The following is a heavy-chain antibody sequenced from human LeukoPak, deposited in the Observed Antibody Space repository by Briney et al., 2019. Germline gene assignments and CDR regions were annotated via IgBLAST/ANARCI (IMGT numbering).Heavy chain of an antibody. V-gene: IGHV3-23*01. J-gene: IGHJ4*02. CDR2: ISGSGGST. D-gene: IGHD6-6*01. CDR1: GFTFNISA. Sequence: GGSLRLSCAASGFTFNISAMSWVRQAPGKGLECVSPISGSGGSTYYADSVKGRFTISRDNSKNTLYLQMNSLRAEDTAVYFCVSLGYSSSSVRYWGQGTLVTVSS. CDR3: VSLGYSSSSVRY.